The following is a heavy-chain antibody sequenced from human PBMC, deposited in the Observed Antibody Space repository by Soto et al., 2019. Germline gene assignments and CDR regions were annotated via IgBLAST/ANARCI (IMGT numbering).Heavy chain of an antibody. Sequence: EVQLLESGGGLVQPGGSLRLSCAASGFTFSSYAMSWVRQAPGGGLEWVSAVSRSGDNTYYADSVKGRFTISRDNSKNTLYLQVNSLRVEDTAIYYCAKDFGHYDVVSGYPTFGNWGQGTLVTVSS. CDR2: VSRSGDNT. V-gene: IGHV3-23*01. J-gene: IGHJ4*02. CDR1: GFTFSSYA. D-gene: IGHD3-3*01. CDR3: AKDFGHYDVVSGYPTFGN.